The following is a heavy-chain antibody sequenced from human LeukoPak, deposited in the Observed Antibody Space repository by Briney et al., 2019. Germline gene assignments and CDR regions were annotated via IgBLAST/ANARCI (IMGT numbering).Heavy chain of an antibody. Sequence: ASVKVSCKASGYTFTSYAMNWVRQAPGQGLEWMGWINTNTGNPTYAQGFTGRFVFSLDTSVSTAYLQISSLKAEDTAVYYCARWFGGYCSGGSCPTQYNWFDPWGQGTLVTVSS. J-gene: IGHJ5*02. CDR1: GYTFTSYA. V-gene: IGHV7-4-1*02. CDR2: INTNTGNP. D-gene: IGHD2-15*01. CDR3: ARWFGGYCSGGSCPTQYNWFDP.